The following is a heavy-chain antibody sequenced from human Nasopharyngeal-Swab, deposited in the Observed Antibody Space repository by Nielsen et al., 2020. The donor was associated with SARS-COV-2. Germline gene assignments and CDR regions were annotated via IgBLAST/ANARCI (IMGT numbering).Heavy chain of an antibody. Sequence: GESLKISCAASGFTFSSYGMHWVRQAPGKGLEWVAVIWYDGSNKYYADSVKSRFTISRDNSKNTLYLQMNSLRAEDTAVYYCARGEGITIFGVVNGYYGMDVWGQGTTVTVSS. CDR3: ARGEGITIFGVVNGYYGMDV. V-gene: IGHV3-33*01. CDR1: GFTFSSYG. D-gene: IGHD3-3*01. CDR2: IWYDGSNK. J-gene: IGHJ6*02.